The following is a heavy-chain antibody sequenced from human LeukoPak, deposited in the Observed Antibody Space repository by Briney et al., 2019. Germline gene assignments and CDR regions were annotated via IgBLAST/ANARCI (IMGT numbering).Heavy chain of an antibody. CDR1: GFTFSDYA. Sequence: GGPVRLSCATSGFTFSDYAMRWVRQAPGRGLEWVSVISGTGSATYYADSVKGRFTISRDNSKNTLYLQMNSLRAEDTAVYYCAKGRAHLRDYLDHWGQGTLVTVSS. CDR3: AKGRAHLRDYLDH. J-gene: IGHJ4*02. CDR2: ISGTGSAT. V-gene: IGHV3-23*01.